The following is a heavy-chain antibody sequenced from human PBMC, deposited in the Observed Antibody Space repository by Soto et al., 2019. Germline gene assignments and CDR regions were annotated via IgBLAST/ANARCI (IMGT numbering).Heavy chain of an antibody. CDR2: IDERGTSP. D-gene: IGHD2-15*01. CDR3: ASEGCTSGSCHYHYYHMDV. J-gene: IGHJ6*03. Sequence: EVQLVESGGGLVQPGGSLRLSCAASGFSFSTYWMHWVRQAPGKGLVWVSRIDERGTSPNYADSVRGRFTISRDNAKNILFLEMNSLRAEDTAVYYCASEGCTSGSCHYHYYHMDVWGKGTTVTVSS. CDR1: GFSFSTYW. V-gene: IGHV3-74*01.